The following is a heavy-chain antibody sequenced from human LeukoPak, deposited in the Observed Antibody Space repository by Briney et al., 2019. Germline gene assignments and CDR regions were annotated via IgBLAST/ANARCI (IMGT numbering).Heavy chain of an antibody. V-gene: IGHV4-59*01. Sequence: SETLSLTCTVSGVSISSYYWSWIRQPPGKGLEWIGYIYYSGSTNYNPSLKSRVTISVDTSKNQFSLKLSSVTAADTAVYYCARDLCSGGSCVFDPWGQGTLVTVSS. CDR2: IYYSGST. J-gene: IGHJ5*02. CDR3: ARDLCSGGSCVFDP. D-gene: IGHD2-15*01. CDR1: GVSISSYY.